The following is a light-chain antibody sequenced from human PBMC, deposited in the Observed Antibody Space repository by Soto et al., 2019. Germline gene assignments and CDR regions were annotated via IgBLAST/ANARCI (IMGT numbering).Light chain of an antibody. J-gene: IGKJ5*01. CDR1: QRISTY. Sequence: DIQMTQSPSSLSASVGDRVIITCRASQRISTYLNWYQQNPGKAPKLLIYAASSLQSGVPSRFSGSGSGTDFTLTISSLQPEDFATYYCQQSYNTPTFGQGTRLEIK. V-gene: IGKV1-39*01. CDR2: AAS. CDR3: QQSYNTPT.